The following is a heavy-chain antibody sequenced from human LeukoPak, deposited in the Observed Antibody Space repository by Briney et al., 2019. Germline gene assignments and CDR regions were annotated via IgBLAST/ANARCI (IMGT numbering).Heavy chain of an antibody. CDR3: ANVGMITFGGVIPN. Sequence: GGSLRLSCAASGFTFSSLAMSWVRQAPGKGLEWVSGISGSGGNTYYADSVKGRFTISRDNSKNTLYLQMNSLRAEDTAVYYCANVGMITFGGVIPNWGQGTLVTVSS. V-gene: IGHV3-23*01. CDR1: GFTFSSLA. D-gene: IGHD3-16*02. J-gene: IGHJ4*02. CDR2: ISGSGGNT.